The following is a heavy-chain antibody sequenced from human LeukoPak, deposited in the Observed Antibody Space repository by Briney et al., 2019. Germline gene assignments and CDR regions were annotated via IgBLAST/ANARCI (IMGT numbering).Heavy chain of an antibody. D-gene: IGHD6-19*01. J-gene: IGHJ4*02. Sequence: GESLKISCKGSEYSFTNYWIGWVRQMPGKGLEWIGIIYPGDSDTRYSPSFQGQVTISADKSIGTAYLQWSSLKASDTAMYYCARGRAVAGSDFDFWGQGTLVTVSS. V-gene: IGHV5-51*01. CDR3: ARGRAVAGSDFDF. CDR2: IYPGDSDT. CDR1: EYSFTNYW.